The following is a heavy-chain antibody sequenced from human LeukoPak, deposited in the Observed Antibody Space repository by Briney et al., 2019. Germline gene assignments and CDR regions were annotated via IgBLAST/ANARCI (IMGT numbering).Heavy chain of an antibody. CDR1: GGSISSGGYY. CDR2: IYYSGST. V-gene: IGHV4-31*03. CDR3: ARDSGSYYWFDY. J-gene: IGHJ4*02. Sequence: PSQTLSLTCTVSGGSISSGGYYWSWIRQHPGKGLEWIGYIYYSGSTYYNPSLKSRVTISVDTSKNQFSLKLSPVTAADTAVYYCARDSGSYYWFDYWGQGTLVTVSS. D-gene: IGHD1-26*01.